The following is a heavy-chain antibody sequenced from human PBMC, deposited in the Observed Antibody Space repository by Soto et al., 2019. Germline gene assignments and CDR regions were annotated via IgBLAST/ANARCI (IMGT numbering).Heavy chain of an antibody. CDR2: ISHSGST. V-gene: IGHV4-34*01. J-gene: IGHJ4*02. Sequence: SETLSLTCAVYGGSFSGYYWSWIRQPPGKGLEWIGYISHSGSTYYNPSLKSRVTISVDRSKNQFSLKLSSVTAADTAVYYCASGSHVPHYWGQGTLVTVSS. CDR3: ASGSHVPHY. CDR1: GGSFSGYY. D-gene: IGHD6-6*01.